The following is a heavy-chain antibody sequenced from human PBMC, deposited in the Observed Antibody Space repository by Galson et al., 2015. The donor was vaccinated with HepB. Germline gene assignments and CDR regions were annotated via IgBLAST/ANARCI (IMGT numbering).Heavy chain of an antibody. CDR1: GYTFTSYD. CDR3: AIRYSSSYYYYYYMDV. Sequence: SVKVSCKASGYTFTSYDINWVRQATGQGLEWMGWMNPNSGNTGYAQKFQGRVTMTRNTSISTAYMELSSLRSEDTAVYYCAIRYSSSYYYYYYMDVWGKGTTVTVSS. J-gene: IGHJ6*03. V-gene: IGHV1-8*01. CDR2: MNPNSGNT. D-gene: IGHD6-6*01.